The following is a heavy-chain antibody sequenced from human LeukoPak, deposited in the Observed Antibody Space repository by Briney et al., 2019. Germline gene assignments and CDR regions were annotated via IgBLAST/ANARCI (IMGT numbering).Heavy chain of an antibody. CDR1: GFTFSSYA. CDR2: ISSSGGGT. J-gene: IGHJ3*02. V-gene: IGHV3-23*01. Sequence: GGSLRLSCAASGFTFSSYAMSWVRQAPGKGLEWVSGISSSGGGTYHADSVKGRFTISRDNSKNTLYLQMNSLRAEDTAVYYCAKLRGDYYDSSGYYLDAFDIWGQGTMVTVSS. D-gene: IGHD3-22*01. CDR3: AKLRGDYYDSSGYYLDAFDI.